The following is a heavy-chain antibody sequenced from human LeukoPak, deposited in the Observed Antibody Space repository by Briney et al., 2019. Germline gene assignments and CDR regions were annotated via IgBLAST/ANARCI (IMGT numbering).Heavy chain of an antibody. CDR3: ARGGDVLTGFDAFDI. V-gene: IGHV1-18*01. J-gene: IGHJ3*02. CDR1: GYPFITYG. Sequence: GASVKVSCRASGYPFITYGINWVRQAPGQGLEWMAWISAYNGHTNYAQKVQGRVTVTTDTSTRTAYMELRSLRSDDTAIYYCARGGDVLTGFDAFDIWGQGTMVTVSS. CDR2: ISAYNGHT. D-gene: IGHD3-9*01.